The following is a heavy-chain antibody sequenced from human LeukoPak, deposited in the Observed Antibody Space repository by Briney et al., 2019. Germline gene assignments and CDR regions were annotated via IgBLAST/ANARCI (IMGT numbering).Heavy chain of an antibody. V-gene: IGHV1-18*01. Sequence: ASVKVSCKASGYSFTNYGVTWVRQAPGQGLEWMGWISSYNGNTDFAQKFQDRVTMTTDTSTSTAYMELRSLRSDDTAVYYCARQSGSYGGSNDYWGQGTLVTVSS. D-gene: IGHD1-26*01. CDR3: ARQSGSYGGSNDY. J-gene: IGHJ4*02. CDR1: GYSFTNYG. CDR2: ISSYNGNT.